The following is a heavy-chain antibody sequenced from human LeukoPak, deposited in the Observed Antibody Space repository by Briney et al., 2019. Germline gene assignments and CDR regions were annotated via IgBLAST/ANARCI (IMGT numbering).Heavy chain of an antibody. CDR3: ARHSGWRGDFDY. CDR1: GFTFSSYG. CDR2: IRYDGSNK. D-gene: IGHD6-19*01. Sequence: GGSLRLSCVASGFTFSSYGMHWVRQAPGKGLEWVTFIRYDGSNKDYADSVKGRFTISRDNSKNTLYLQMNRLRAEDTSVYYCARHSGWRGDFDYWGQGRLVTVSS. J-gene: IGHJ4*02. V-gene: IGHV3-30*02.